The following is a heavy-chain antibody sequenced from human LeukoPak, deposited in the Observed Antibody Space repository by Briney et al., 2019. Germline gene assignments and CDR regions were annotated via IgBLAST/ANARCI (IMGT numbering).Heavy chain of an antibody. D-gene: IGHD3-16*02. V-gene: IGHV3-23*01. J-gene: IGHJ4*02. Sequence: GGSLRLSCAASGFTFSSYWMHWVRQAPGKGLEWVSAISASGVTTYYADSVKGRFTISRDNSKNTLYLQMNSLRAEDTAVYYCAKGGLRLGELSLDYWGQGTLVTVSS. CDR2: ISASGVTT. CDR3: AKGGLRLGELSLDY. CDR1: GFTFSSYW.